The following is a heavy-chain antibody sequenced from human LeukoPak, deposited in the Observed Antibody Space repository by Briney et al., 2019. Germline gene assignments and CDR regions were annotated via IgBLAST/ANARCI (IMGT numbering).Heavy chain of an antibody. Sequence: SQTLSLTCTVSGGSISSDGYYWSWIRQPPGKGLEWIGYINHSGSTYYNPSLKSRVTISVDRSKNQFSLKLSSVTAADTAVYYCARRGLRDAFDIWGQGTMVTVSS. CDR3: ARRGLRDAFDI. V-gene: IGHV4-30-2*01. CDR1: GGSISSDGYY. D-gene: IGHD4-17*01. CDR2: INHSGST. J-gene: IGHJ3*02.